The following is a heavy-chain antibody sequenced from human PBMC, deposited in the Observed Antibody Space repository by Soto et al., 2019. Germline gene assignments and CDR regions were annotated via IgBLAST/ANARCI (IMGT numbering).Heavy chain of an antibody. CDR2: ISGSGGST. CDR3: AKFPIRWSSGWFFDY. V-gene: IGHV3-23*01. Sequence: PGGSLRLSCAASGFTFSSYAMSWVRQAPGKGLEWVSAISGSGGSTYYADSVKGRFTISRDNSKDTLYLQMNSLRAEDTAVYYCAKFPIRWSSGWFFDYWGQGTLVTVSS. D-gene: IGHD6-19*01. CDR1: GFTFSSYA. J-gene: IGHJ4*02.